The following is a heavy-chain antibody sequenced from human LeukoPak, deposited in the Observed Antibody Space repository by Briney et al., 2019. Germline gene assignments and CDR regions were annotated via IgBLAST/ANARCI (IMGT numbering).Heavy chain of an antibody. V-gene: IGHV3-23*01. CDR2: ISGSGGST. D-gene: IGHD3-22*01. J-gene: IGHJ5*02. CDR1: GFTFSSYA. Sequence: GGSLRLSCAASGFTFSSYAMSWVRQAPGKGLEWVSAISGSGGSTYYADSVKGRFIISRDNSKNTLYLQMNSLRAEDTAVYYCAKDDSSGYYPGWFDPWGQGTLVTVSS. CDR3: AKDDSSGYYPGWFDP.